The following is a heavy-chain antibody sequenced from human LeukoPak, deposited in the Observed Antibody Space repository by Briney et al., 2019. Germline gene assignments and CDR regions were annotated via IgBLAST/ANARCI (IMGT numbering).Heavy chain of an antibody. CDR3: ARGYRRGSSNPFDY. Sequence: GASVKVSCKASGYTFSGYYMHWVRQAPGQGLEWMGWINPNSGGTNYAQKFQGRVTMTRDTSISTAYMELSRLRSDDTAVYYCARGYRRGSSNPFDYWGQGTLVTVSS. D-gene: IGHD2-2*01. J-gene: IGHJ4*02. V-gene: IGHV1-2*02. CDR2: INPNSGGT. CDR1: GYTFSGYY.